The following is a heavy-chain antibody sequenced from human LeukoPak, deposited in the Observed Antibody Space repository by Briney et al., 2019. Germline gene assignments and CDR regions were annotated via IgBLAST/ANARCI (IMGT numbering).Heavy chain of an antibody. CDR2: MNLDGSET. CDR1: GFTFSHYW. D-gene: IGHD2-2*01. J-gene: IGHJ4*02. Sequence: GGSLRLSCAASGFTFSHYWMSWVRQAPGKGLEWVANMNLDGSETYYINSVKGRFTISRDNAKNTLYLQLGSLRAEDTAVYYCARSLSSPVTNYWGQGTLVTVSS. CDR3: ARSLSSPVTNY. V-gene: IGHV3-7*01.